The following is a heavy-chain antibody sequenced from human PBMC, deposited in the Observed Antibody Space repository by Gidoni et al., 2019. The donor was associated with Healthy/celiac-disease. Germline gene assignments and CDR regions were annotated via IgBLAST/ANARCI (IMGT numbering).Heavy chain of an antibody. D-gene: IGHD3-22*01. CDR2: ISGSGGST. V-gene: IGHV3-23*01. Sequence: EVQLLESGGGLVQPGGSLRLSCAASGFTFSSYAMSWVRQAPGKGLEWVSAISGSGGSTYYADSVKGRFTISRDNSKNTLYLQMNSLRAEDTAVYYCATRRDYYDRFDYWGQGTLVTVSS. CDR3: ATRRDYYDRFDY. CDR1: GFTFSSYA. J-gene: IGHJ4*02.